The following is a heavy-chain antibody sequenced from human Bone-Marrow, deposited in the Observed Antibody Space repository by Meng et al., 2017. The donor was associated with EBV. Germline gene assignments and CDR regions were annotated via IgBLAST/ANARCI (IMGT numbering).Heavy chain of an antibody. J-gene: IGHJ4*02. CDR3: ASESGRGYTPDY. V-gene: IGHV1-69*01. CDR2: LIPMFGAP. Sequence: QGTVERVGGGGKKPGASVKVACKTSGGPFNSDAISWVRQAPGQGLEWLGGLIPMFGAPNYAQKFQGRVTITADASTSTHYMELSSLRSEDTAVYYCASESGRGYTPDYWGQGTLVTVSS. D-gene: IGHD3-10*01. CDR1: GGPFNSDA.